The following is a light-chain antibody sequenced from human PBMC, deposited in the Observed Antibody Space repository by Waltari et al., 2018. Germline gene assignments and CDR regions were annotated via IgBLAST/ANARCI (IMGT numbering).Light chain of an antibody. CDR3: QQYDNLLFT. CDR2: GAS. CDR1: QDIRNY. J-gene: IGKJ3*01. Sequence: DIQMTQSPSSLSESVGDRVNITCQASQDIRNYLNWYQQKPGKAPKVLIYGASNLETGVPSRFSGSGSGTHFTFTISSLQPEDIATYYCQQYDNLLFTFGPGTKVDIK. V-gene: IGKV1-33*01.